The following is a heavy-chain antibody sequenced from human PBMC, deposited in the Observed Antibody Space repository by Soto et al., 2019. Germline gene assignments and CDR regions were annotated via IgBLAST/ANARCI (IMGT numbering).Heavy chain of an antibody. Sequence: PGGSLRLSCAASGFTFSSYSMNWVRQAPGKGLEWVSSISSSSSYIYYADSVKGRFTISRDNAKNSLYLQMNSLRAEDTAVYYCAREASYYYGSGSYYTPFDYWGQGTLVPVSS. CDR3: AREASYYYGSGSYYTPFDY. V-gene: IGHV3-21*01. CDR1: GFTFSSYS. J-gene: IGHJ4*02. D-gene: IGHD3-10*01. CDR2: ISSSSSYI.